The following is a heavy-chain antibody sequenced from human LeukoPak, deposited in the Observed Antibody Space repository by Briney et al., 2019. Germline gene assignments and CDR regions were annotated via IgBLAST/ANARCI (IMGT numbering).Heavy chain of an antibody. V-gene: IGHV3-23*01. D-gene: IGHD5-18*01. CDR2: IFQGGGEI. CDR3: ATYRQVMLPFES. CDR1: GFTFSDFA. Sequence: GGSLRLSCAASGFTFSDFAMIWVRQPPGKGLEWVSSIFQGGGEIHYADSVRGRFTISRDNSRSTLFLQMNSLRAEDTAIYYCATYRQVMLPFESWGEGTLVTVSS. J-gene: IGHJ4*02.